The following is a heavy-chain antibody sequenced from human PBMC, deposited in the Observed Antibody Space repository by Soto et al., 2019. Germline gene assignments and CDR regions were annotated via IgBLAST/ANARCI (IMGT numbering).Heavy chain of an antibody. V-gene: IGHV3-33*01. CDR2: IWYDGSNK. CDR3: ARRYCSSTSCYVSYYGMDV. Sequence: GGSLRLSCAASGFTFSSYGMHWVRQAPGKGLEWVAVIWYDGSNKYYADSVKGRLTISRDNSKNTLYLQMNSLRAEDTAVYYCARRYCSSTSCYVSYYGMDVWGQGTTVTVSS. CDR1: GFTFSSYG. J-gene: IGHJ6*02. D-gene: IGHD2-2*01.